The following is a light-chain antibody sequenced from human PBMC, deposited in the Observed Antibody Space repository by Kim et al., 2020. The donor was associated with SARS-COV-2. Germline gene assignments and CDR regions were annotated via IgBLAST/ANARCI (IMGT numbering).Light chain of an antibody. V-gene: IGKV1-39*01. CDR1: QTISSY. J-gene: IGKJ5*01. CDR2: AAS. CDR3: QQSFTTPRT. Sequence: ASVGDRVPITCRASQTISSYLSWYHHKPGQAPNPLIYAASSLQSGVPSRFSGSGSGADFTLTISSLQPEDFATYYCQQSFTTPRTFGQGTRLEIK.